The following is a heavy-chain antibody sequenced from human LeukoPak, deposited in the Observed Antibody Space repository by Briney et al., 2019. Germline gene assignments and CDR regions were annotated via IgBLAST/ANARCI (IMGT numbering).Heavy chain of an antibody. CDR2: ISSSSSTI. V-gene: IGHV3-48*01. J-gene: IGHJ6*02. D-gene: IGHD4-23*01. CDR1: GFTFSSYA. Sequence: GGSLRLSCAASGFTFSSYAMHWVRQAPGKGLEWVSYISSSSSTIYYADSVKGRFTISRDNAKNSLYLQMNSLRAEDTAVYYCARKNYGGNPLDPYGMDVWGQGTTVTVSS. CDR3: ARKNYGGNPLDPYGMDV.